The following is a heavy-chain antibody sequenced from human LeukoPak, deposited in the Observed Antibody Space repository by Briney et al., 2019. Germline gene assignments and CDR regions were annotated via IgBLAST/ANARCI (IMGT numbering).Heavy chain of an antibody. V-gene: IGHV3-21*01. D-gene: IGHD3-10*02. J-gene: IGHJ6*04. Sequence: PGGSLRLSCAASGFTFYTYSMNWVRQAPGKGPEWVSSIFPSGGEIHYADSVKGRFTISRDNAKNSLYLQMNSLRAEDTAVYYCAELGITMIGGVWGKGTTVTISS. CDR3: AELGITMIGGV. CDR1: GFTFYTYS. CDR2: IFPSGGEI.